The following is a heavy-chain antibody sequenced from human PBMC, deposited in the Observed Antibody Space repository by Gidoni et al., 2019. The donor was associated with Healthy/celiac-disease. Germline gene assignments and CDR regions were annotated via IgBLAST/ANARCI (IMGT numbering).Heavy chain of an antibody. CDR2: IYSGGST. D-gene: IGHD2-15*01. CDR3: AREYRYCSGGSCSGDY. V-gene: IGHV3-66*02. CDR1: GFTVSSTY. J-gene: IGHJ4*02. Sequence: EVQLVESGGGLVQPGGSLRLSCAASGFTVSSTYMSWVRQAPGKGLEWVSVIYSGGSTYYADSVKGRFTISRDNSKNTLYLQMNSLRAEDTAVYYCAREYRYCSGGSCSGDYWGQGTLVTVSS.